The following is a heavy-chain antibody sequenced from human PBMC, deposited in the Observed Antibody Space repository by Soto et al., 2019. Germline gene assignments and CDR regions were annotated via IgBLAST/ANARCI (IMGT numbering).Heavy chain of an antibody. CDR1: GFTLSDHY. CDR2: SRDKPQGYST. CDR3: VRATYFSDSSGYTRCLAY. V-gene: IGHV3-72*01. J-gene: IGHJ4*02. D-gene: IGHD3-22*01. Sequence: PGGSLRLSCAVSGFTLSDHYIDWVRQAPGKGLEWVGRSRDKPQGYSTAYAASVKGRFTTSRDESKNSAYLQMNSLKTEDTAVYYCVRATYFSDSSGYTRCLAYRGQGTLVTVSS.